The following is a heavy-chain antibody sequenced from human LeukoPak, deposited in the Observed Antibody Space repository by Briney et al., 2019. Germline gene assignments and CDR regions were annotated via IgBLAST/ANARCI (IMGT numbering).Heavy chain of an antibody. CDR3: ARVSPISVYFFDY. CDR2: IRKKAHSYTT. J-gene: IGHJ4*02. V-gene: IGHV3-72*01. Sequence: GGSLRLSCAASGFIFSEHYMDWVRQAPGKGLEWVGHIRKKAHSYTTEYAASVKGRFTVSRDDSKNSLYLQMNSLKTEDTAVYYCARVSPISVYFFDYWRQGALVTVSS. CDR1: GFIFSEHY. D-gene: IGHD5/OR15-5a*01.